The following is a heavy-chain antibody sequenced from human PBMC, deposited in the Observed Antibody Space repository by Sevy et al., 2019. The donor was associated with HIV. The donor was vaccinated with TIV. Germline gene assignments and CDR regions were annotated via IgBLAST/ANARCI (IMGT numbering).Heavy chain of an antibody. J-gene: IGHJ4*02. D-gene: IGHD2-15*01. CDR2: INAISSNI. V-gene: IGHV3-21*01. CDR1: GFTFSSYA. CDR3: ARDLFSGGNAVYGY. Sequence: GGSLRLSCAASGFTFSSYAMNWVRQAPGKGLEWVSSINAISSNIYDADSVKGRFTMSRDNAENSLYLQMNSVRAEDTAVYYCARDLFSGGNAVYGYWGQGTLVTVSS.